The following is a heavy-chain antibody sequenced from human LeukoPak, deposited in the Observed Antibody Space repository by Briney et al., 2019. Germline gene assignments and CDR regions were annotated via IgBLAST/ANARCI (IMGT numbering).Heavy chain of an antibody. D-gene: IGHD2-2*01. CDR2: ISGSGGST. V-gene: IGHV3-23*01. CDR3: ANDGGPPASNY. CDR1: AFTFSSYA. J-gene: IGHJ4*02. Sequence: GGSLIFSCSASAFTFSSYAISWFRQPPARGLQWVSAISGSGGSTYYAASVKGRFTISGDNSKNTVYLQLNSLTAEDQAVYYCANDGGPPASNYWGQGTLVTVCS.